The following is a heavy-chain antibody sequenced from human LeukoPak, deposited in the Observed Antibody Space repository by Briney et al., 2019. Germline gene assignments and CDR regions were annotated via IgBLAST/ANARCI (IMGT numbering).Heavy chain of an antibody. CDR3: GRDEFHRSGWYQDY. J-gene: IGHJ4*02. CDR1: GFTFSDHY. V-gene: IGHV3-72*01. CDR2: TRNKANSYTT. D-gene: IGHD6-19*01. Sequence: GGSLRLSCAASGFTFSDHYMDWVRQAPGKGLEWVGRTRNKANSYTTEYAASVKGRFTISRDDSKNSLYLQMNSLKTEDTAVYYCGRDEFHRSGWYQDYWGQGTLVTVSS.